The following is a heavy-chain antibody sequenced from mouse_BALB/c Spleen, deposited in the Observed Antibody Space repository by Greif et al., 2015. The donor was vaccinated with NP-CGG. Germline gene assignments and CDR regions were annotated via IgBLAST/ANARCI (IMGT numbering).Heavy chain of an antibody. CDR1: GFNIKDYY. CDR2: IDPENGDT. V-gene: IGHV14-4*02. Sequence: EVQLQQSGAELVRSGASVKLSCTASGFNIKDYYMHWVKQRPEQGLEWIGWIDPENGDTEYAPKFQGKATMTADTSSNTAYLQLSSLTSEDTAVYYCIYGSSSYAMDYWGQGTSVTVSS. J-gene: IGHJ4*01. CDR3: IYGSSSYAMDY. D-gene: IGHD1-1*01.